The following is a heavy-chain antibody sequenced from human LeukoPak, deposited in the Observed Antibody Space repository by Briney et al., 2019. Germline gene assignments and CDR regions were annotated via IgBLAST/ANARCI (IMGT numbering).Heavy chain of an antibody. J-gene: IGHJ3*02. Sequence: SETLSLTCTVSGGSISSYYWSWIRQPPGKGLEWIGYIYYSGSTNYNPSLKCRVTISVDTSKNQFSLKLSSVTAADTAVFYCARDHSGSYRRRAFDIWGQGTMVTVSS. CDR1: GGSISSYY. CDR2: IYYSGST. V-gene: IGHV4-59*01. CDR3: ARDHSGSYRRRAFDI. D-gene: IGHD1-26*01.